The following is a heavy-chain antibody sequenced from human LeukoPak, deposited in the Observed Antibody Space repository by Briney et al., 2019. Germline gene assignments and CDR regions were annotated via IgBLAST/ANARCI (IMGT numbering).Heavy chain of an antibody. CDR2: ISGSSGST. CDR3: AKRAYNGYDNFDY. V-gene: IGHV3-23*01. J-gene: IGHJ4*02. Sequence: GGSLRLSCAAPGFTFNAMSWVRQAPGKGLEWVSAISGSSGSTYYADSVKGRFTISRDSSKNTLYLQMNSLRAEDTAIYYCAKRAYNGYDNFDYWGQGTLVTVSS. D-gene: IGHD5-12*01. CDR1: GFTFNA.